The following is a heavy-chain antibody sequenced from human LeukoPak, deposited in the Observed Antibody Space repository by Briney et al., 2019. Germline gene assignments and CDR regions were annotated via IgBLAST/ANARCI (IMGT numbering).Heavy chain of an antibody. D-gene: IGHD3-10*01. J-gene: IGHJ4*02. Sequence: GGSLRLSCAASGFTFANTWMHWVRQAPEKGLVWVSLINNDGSTTNYADSVKGRFTISRDNAKNTVYLQMNSLRAEDTAVYYCAIGGTYGSGSWGQGTLVTVSS. CDR1: GFTFANTW. CDR2: INNDGSTT. V-gene: IGHV3-74*01. CDR3: AIGGTYGSGS.